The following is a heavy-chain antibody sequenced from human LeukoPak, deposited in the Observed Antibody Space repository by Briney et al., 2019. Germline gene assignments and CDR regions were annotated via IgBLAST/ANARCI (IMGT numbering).Heavy chain of an antibody. Sequence: PGGSLRLSCAASGFTFSSHTMTWVRQAPGKGLEWVSSISGSGSSTYYADSVKGRFTISRDNSKNTLYLQMNSLRAEDTAVYYCAKDIAPSRAAPYDSSGYHIDYWGQGTLVTVSS. CDR1: GFTFSSHT. J-gene: IGHJ4*02. D-gene: IGHD3-22*01. CDR2: ISGSGSST. V-gene: IGHV3-23*01. CDR3: AKDIAPSRAAPYDSSGYHIDY.